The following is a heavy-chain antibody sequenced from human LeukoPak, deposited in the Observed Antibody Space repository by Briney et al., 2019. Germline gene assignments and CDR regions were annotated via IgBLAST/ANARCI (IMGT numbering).Heavy chain of an antibody. CDR2: MNPNSGNT. D-gene: IGHD1-20*01. CDR3: ARGYNWNGYYYYGIDV. Sequence: AASVKVSCKASGYTFTSYGISWVRQAPGQGLEWMGWMNPNSGNTGSAQKFQGRVTMTRDTSISTAYMELSSLRSEDTAVYYCARGYNWNGYYYYGIDVWGQGTTLTVSS. J-gene: IGHJ6*02. CDR1: GYTFTSYG. V-gene: IGHV1-8*02.